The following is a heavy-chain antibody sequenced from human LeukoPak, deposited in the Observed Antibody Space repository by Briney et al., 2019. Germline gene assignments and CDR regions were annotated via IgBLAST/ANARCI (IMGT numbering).Heavy chain of an antibody. CDR2: IYYSRST. CDR1: GGSISSGDYY. CDR3: ARAHNDYYYAMDV. D-gene: IGHD1-1*01. Sequence: TSETLSLTCTVSGGSISSGDYYWSWIRQPPGKGLEWIRYIYYSRSTYYNPSRKSRVTISVDTSKNQFSLKLSSVTAADAAVYWCARAHNDYYYAMDVWGQGTSVTVSS. J-gene: IGHJ6*02. V-gene: IGHV4-30-4*01.